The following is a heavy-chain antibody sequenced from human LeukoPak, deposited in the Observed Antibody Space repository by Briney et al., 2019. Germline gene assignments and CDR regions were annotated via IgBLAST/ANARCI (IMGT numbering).Heavy chain of an antibody. J-gene: IGHJ4*02. D-gene: IGHD3-10*01. CDR2: ISGSGAGT. Sequence: PGGSLRLSCAASGFTFSSYAIGWVRQAPGKGLEWDSGISGSGAGTFYADCVKGRFTISRDNSKNTLYLQMDSLRTEDTAVYSCAKDWTLYYNSGSYYIVWGQGALVTVSS. CDR1: GFTFSSYA. V-gene: IGHV3-23*01. CDR3: AKDWTLYYNSGSYYIV.